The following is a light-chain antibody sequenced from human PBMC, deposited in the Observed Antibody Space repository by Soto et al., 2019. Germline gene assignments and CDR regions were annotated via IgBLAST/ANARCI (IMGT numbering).Light chain of an antibody. CDR2: GNS. CDR3: QSYDSSHVV. CDR1: SSNIGAGYD. J-gene: IGLJ2*01. V-gene: IGLV1-40*01. Sequence: QSVLTQPPSVSGAPGQRVTIPCTGSSSNIGAGYDVHWYQQLPGTAPKLLIYGNSNRPSGVPDRFSGSKSGTSASLAITGLQAEDEADYYCQSYDSSHVVFGGGTTLTVL.